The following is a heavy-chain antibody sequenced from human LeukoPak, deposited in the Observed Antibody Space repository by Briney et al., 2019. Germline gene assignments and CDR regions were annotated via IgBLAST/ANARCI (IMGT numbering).Heavy chain of an antibody. CDR1: GFTFSSYW. Sequence: PGGSLRLSRAASGFTFSSYWMGWVRQAPGKGLEWVANIKQDGSEKYYVDSVKGRFTISRDNAKNSLYLQMNSLRAEDTAVYYSSLEGSSWYRYFQHWGQGTLVTVSS. J-gene: IGHJ1*01. CDR2: IKQDGSEK. V-gene: IGHV3-7*05. D-gene: IGHD6-13*01. CDR3: SLEGSSWYRYFQH.